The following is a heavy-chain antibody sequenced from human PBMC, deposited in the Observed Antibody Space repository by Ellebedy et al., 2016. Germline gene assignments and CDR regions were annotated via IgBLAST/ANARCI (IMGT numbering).Heavy chain of an antibody. V-gene: IGHV3-48*01. D-gene: IGHD6-19*01. CDR3: ARDIHSSGWYYMDV. CDR1: GFTFSSYS. Sequence: GGSLRLXCAASGFTFSSYSMNWVRQAPGKGLEWVSYISSSSSTIYYADSVKGRFTISRDNAKNSLYLQMNSLRAEDTAVYYCARDIHSSGWYYMDVWGKGTTVTVSS. CDR2: ISSSSSTI. J-gene: IGHJ6*03.